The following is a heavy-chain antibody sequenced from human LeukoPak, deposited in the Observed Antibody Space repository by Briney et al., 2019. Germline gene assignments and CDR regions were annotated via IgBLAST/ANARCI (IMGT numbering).Heavy chain of an antibody. Sequence: GGSLRLSCAASGFTVSSNYMSWVRQAPGKGLEWVSVIYSGGSTYYADSVKGRFTISRDNSKNTLYLQMNSLRAEDTAVYYCARGDSLEYYYDSSGYYRDYWGQGTLVTVSS. D-gene: IGHD3-22*01. CDR3: ARGDSLEYYYDSSGYYRDY. V-gene: IGHV3-53*01. CDR1: GFTVSSNY. J-gene: IGHJ4*02. CDR2: IYSGGST.